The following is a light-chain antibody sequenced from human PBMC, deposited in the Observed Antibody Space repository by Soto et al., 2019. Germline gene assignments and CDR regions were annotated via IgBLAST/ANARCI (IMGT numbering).Light chain of an antibody. CDR3: QQRHMWPIT. Sequence: EIVLTQTPGTLSLSRGERATLSCRASQSVSSSYLAWYQQKPGQAPRLLIYGASSRATGIPDRFSGSGSGTDFTLTISSLEPEDSAVYYCQQRHMWPITFGQGTRLEIK. J-gene: IGKJ5*01. V-gene: IGKV3D-20*02. CDR1: QSVSSSY. CDR2: GAS.